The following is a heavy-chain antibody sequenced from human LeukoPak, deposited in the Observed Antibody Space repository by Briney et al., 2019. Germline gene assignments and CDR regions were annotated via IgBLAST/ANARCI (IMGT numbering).Heavy chain of an antibody. CDR2: IKQDGSEK. Sequence: GGSLRLSCAASGFTFSSYWMSWVRQAPGKGLEWVANIKQDGSEKYYVDSVKGRFTISRDNAKNSLYLQMNSQRAEDTAVYYCARGAHIVWYYDILTGYYTDNYFDYWGQGTLVTVSS. J-gene: IGHJ4*02. V-gene: IGHV3-7*01. CDR1: GFTFSSYW. CDR3: ARGAHIVWYYDILTGYYTDNYFDY. D-gene: IGHD3-9*01.